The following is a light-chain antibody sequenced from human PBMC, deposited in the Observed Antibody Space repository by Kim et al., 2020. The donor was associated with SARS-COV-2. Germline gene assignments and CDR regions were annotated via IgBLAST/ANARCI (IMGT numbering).Light chain of an antibody. CDR2: DVS. V-gene: IGLV2-11*01. J-gene: IGLJ3*02. CDR1: SSDVGGYTY. Sequence: GQSFTISCTGTSSDVGGYTYVSWYQQHPGKAPKLMIYDVSKRPSGVPDRFSGSKSGNTASLTISGLQAEDEADYYCCSYAGSYSRVFGGGTQLTVL. CDR3: CSYAGSYSRV.